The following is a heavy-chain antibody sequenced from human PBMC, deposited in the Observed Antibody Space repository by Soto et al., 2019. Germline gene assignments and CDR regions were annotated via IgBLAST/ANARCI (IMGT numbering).Heavy chain of an antibody. D-gene: IGHD6-19*01. CDR3: AKDAKTTSGWFLDS. CDR2: ITGSGVST. V-gene: IGHV3-23*01. J-gene: IGHJ4*02. Sequence: GSLRLSCAASGFTFSSYAMTWVRQAPGKGLEWVSAITGSGVSTYHADSAKGRFTISRDNSANTLYLQMNGLSAEDTAVYYCAKDAKTTSGWFLDSWGPGTPVTVSS. CDR1: GFTFSSYA.